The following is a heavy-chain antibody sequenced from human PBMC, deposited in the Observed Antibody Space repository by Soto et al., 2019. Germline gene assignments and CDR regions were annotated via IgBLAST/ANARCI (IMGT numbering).Heavy chain of an antibody. Sequence: PGGSLRLSCAASGFTFSSYWMSWVRQAPGKGLEWVAKIKQDGSEKYYVDSVKGRFTISRDNAKKSVYLQMDSLRVEETAVYYCAGSGWAVHLDDWGQGTRVTVSS. CDR1: GFTFSSYW. CDR2: IKQDGSEK. V-gene: IGHV3-7*01. D-gene: IGHD6-25*01. J-gene: IGHJ4*02. CDR3: AGSGWAVHLDD.